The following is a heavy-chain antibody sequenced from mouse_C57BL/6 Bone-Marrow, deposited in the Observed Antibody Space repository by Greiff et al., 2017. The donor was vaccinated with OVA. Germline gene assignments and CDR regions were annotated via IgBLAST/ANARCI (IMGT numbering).Heavy chain of an antibody. CDR1: GFTFSSYA. CDR3: AREGLRSY. Sequence: DVKLVESGGGLVKPGGSLKLSCAASGFTFSSYAMSWVRQTPEKRLEWVATISDGGSYTYYPDNVKGRFTISRDNAKNNLYLQMSHLKSEDTAMYYCAREGLRSYWGQGTLVTVSA. V-gene: IGHV5-4*01. CDR2: ISDGGSYT. J-gene: IGHJ3*01. D-gene: IGHD1-1*01.